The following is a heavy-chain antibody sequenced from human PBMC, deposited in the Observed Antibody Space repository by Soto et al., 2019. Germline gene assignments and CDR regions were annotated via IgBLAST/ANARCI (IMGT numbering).Heavy chain of an antibody. Sequence: SVKVSCKASGGTFSSYAISWVRQAPGQGLEWMGGIIPIFGTANYAQKFQGRVTITADESTSTAYMELSSLRSEDTAVYYCARVIAGRPSYYGMDVWGQGTTVTVSS. V-gene: IGHV1-69*13. D-gene: IGHD6-6*01. CDR1: GGTFSSYA. J-gene: IGHJ6*02. CDR3: ARVIAGRPSYYGMDV. CDR2: IIPIFGTA.